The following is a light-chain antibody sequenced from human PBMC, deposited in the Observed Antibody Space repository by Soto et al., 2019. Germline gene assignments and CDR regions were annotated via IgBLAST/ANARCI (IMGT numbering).Light chain of an antibody. Sequence: DIQMTQSPSAMSASVGDRVTITCRASQGIRNYLAWFQQKPGKVHKRLIYAASSLGSGVPSRFSGSGSGTEFTLTISSLQSEDFATYYCLQHNSYPWTFGQGTKVEIK. V-gene: IGKV1-17*03. J-gene: IGKJ1*01. CDR3: LQHNSYPWT. CDR1: QGIRNY. CDR2: AAS.